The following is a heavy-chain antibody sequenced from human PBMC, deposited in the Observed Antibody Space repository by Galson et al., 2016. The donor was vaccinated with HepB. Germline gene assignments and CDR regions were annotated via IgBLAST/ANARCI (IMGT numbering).Heavy chain of an antibody. CDR2: ISRKSGDM. J-gene: IGHJ3*01. CDR1: GFNFGDYT. CDR3: AKDKDSFQVQTPPDAFDV. Sequence: SLRLSCAASGFNFGDYTMHWVRLAPGKGPEWVTGISRKSGDMPYADSVKGRFTISRHNAKNSVYLQMNSLTTEDPALYYCAKDKDSFQVQTPPDAFDVWGQGTMVTVSS. V-gene: IGHV3-9*01. D-gene: IGHD3-10*01.